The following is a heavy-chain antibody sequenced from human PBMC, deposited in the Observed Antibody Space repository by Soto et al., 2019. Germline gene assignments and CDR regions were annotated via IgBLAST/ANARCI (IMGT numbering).Heavy chain of an antibody. CDR3: ASPDVYGGYYVHFDY. V-gene: IGHV4-39*01. CDR1: GGSISNSNYY. CDR2: LYYSGST. J-gene: IGHJ4*02. Sequence: SETLSLTCTVSGGSISNSNYYWGWIRQPPGKGLEWLASLYYSGSTYYNPSLKSRVTISVDSSKNQFSLKLSSVTAADTAVYYCASPDVYGGYYVHFDYWGQGTLVTVSS. D-gene: IGHD5-12*01.